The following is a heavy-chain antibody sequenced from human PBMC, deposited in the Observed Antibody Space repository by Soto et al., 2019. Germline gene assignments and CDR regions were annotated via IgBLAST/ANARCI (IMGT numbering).Heavy chain of an antibody. J-gene: IGHJ4*02. V-gene: IGHV4-39*01. CDR2: FYDGNT. D-gene: IGHD3-10*01. CDR1: GGSITRRSSY. Sequence: SETLSLTCIVSGGSITRRSSYWAWIRQPPGKGLEWVGTFYDGNTYHNPSLRSRITIAVDTSKNQFSLKLNSVAAADTAFYYCATTRGLAVGGSFDYWGQGMLVTV. CDR3: ATTRGLAVGGSFDY.